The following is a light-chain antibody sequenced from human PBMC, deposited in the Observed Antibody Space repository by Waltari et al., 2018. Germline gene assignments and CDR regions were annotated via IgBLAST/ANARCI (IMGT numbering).Light chain of an antibody. CDR1: QSIGSY. Sequence: DIPMTQSPSSLSASVGDRVTITCRASQSIGSYLIWYQQKPGKAPKLLIYAASSLQSGVPSRFSGSGSGTDFTLTISSLQPEDFATYYCQQSCSTPYTFGQGTKLEIK. V-gene: IGKV1-39*01. CDR3: QQSCSTPYT. J-gene: IGKJ2*01. CDR2: AAS.